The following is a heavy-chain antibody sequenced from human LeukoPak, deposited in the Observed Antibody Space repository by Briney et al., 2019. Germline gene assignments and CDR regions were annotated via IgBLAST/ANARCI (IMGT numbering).Heavy chain of an antibody. D-gene: IGHD3-22*01. J-gene: IGHJ4*02. CDR1: GFTFSSYW. CDR3: ASTDYYDSSGYNY. Sequence: GGSLRLSCAASGFTFSSYWMSWVRQAPGKGLEWVSYISSSGSTIYYADSVKGRFTISRDNAKNSLYLQMNSLRAEDTAVYYCASTDYYDSSGYNYWGQGTLVTVSS. CDR2: ISSSGSTI. V-gene: IGHV3-48*04.